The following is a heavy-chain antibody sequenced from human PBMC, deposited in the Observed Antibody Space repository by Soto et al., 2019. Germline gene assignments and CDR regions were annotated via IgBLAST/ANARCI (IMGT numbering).Heavy chain of an antibody. V-gene: IGHV4-30-4*01. CDR3: ARVGFRGYCSSNSCYPEWLWVDY. CDR2: IYYSWGT. D-gene: IGHD2-2*01. Sequence: SETLSFTCTVSGGSISSGYYYWSWIRHPPGKGLEWIGYIYYSWGTYYNPSLKSRVTISVHTSKNQFSLKLSSVTAADTAVYYCARVGFRGYCSSNSCYPEWLWVDYWGQGTLVTVSS. CDR1: GGSISSGYYY. J-gene: IGHJ4*02.